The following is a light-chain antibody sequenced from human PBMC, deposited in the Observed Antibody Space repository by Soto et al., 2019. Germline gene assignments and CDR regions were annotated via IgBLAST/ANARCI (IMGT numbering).Light chain of an antibody. CDR3: QQYNTLHQT. J-gene: IGKJ1*01. CDR1: QSGSSNY. V-gene: IGKV3-20*01. Sequence: EVMLTQSTGTLSLSPGERATLSCRASQSGSSNYLAWYQQKSGQAPRLLIYGASTRATGIPDRLSGSGYGKEVTLTLRRLEPEDFAVYCCQQYNTLHQTFQQGTKVEFK. CDR2: GAS.